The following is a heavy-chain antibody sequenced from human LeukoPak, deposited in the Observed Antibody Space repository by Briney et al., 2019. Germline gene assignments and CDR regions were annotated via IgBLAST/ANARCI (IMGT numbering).Heavy chain of an antibody. CDR2: IKEDESEK. CDR3: NTDSLIQNY. CDR1: GFSFGDHS. J-gene: IGHJ4*02. D-gene: IGHD5-18*01. Sequence: GGSLRLSCAGSGFSFGDHSMSWVRQAPGKGLEWVANIKEDESEKYYVGSVQGRFTISRDNVKNSLFLQMNSLKTEDTAVYYCNTDSLIQNYWGQGTLVTVSS. V-gene: IGHV3-7*03.